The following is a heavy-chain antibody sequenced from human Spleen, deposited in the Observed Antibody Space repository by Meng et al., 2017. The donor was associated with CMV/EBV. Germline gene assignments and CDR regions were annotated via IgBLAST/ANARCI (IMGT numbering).Heavy chain of an antibody. Sequence: SLKISCAASGFTFDDYAMHWVRQAPGKGLEWVSGISWNSGSIGYADSVKGRFTISRDNAKNSLYLQMNSLRAEDTAVYYCATLGGWGMGDFWGQGTLVTVSS. CDR3: ATLGGWGMGDF. D-gene: IGHD2-8*01. V-gene: IGHV3-9*01. CDR1: GFTFDDYA. CDR2: ISWNSGSI. J-gene: IGHJ4*02.